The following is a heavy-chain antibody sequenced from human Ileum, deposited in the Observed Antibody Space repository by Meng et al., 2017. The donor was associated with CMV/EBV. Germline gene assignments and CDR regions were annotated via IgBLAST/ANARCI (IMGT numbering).Heavy chain of an antibody. Sequence: QLQLQESGPGLVKPSETLSLTCTASGGSTTSSTYYWGWIRQPPGKGLEWIGCVYYSGTTYYNPSLKSRVNMSIDTSKNRFSLKLSSATAADTAVYYCARNVGFYSSQIAYWGQGALVTVSS. V-gene: IGHV4-39*07. CDR3: ARNVGFYSSQIAY. CDR2: VYYSGTT. J-gene: IGHJ4*02. D-gene: IGHD3-3*01. CDR1: GGSTTSSTYY.